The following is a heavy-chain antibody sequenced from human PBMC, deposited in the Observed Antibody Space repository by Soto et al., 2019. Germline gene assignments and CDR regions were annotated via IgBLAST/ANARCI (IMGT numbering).Heavy chain of an antibody. CDR2: IRSKAYGGTT. Sequence: GVLRLSCTASGFTFGDYAMSWFRQAPVKGLEWVGFIRSKAYGGTTEYAASVKGRFTSSRDDSKRIAYLQMNSMKTEDTAVYYCTRDNTGYYYDSSGYLCYGMDVWGPGTTVTVSS. CDR1: GFTFGDYA. D-gene: IGHD3-22*01. V-gene: IGHV3-49*03. J-gene: IGHJ6*02. CDR3: TRDNTGYYYDSSGYLCYGMDV.